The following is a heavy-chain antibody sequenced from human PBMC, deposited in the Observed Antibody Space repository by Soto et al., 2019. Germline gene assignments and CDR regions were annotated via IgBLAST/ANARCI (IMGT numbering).Heavy chain of an antibody. Sequence: GGSLRLSCAASGFTFDDYAMHWVRQAPGKGLEWVSGISWNSGSIGYADSVKGRFTISRDNAKNSLYLQMNSLRAEDTALYYCAKDMFPWGSSVDGSWFDPWGQGTLVTVSS. CDR1: GFTFDDYA. CDR2: ISWNSGSI. V-gene: IGHV3-9*01. J-gene: IGHJ5*02. D-gene: IGHD3-16*01. CDR3: AKDMFPWGSSVDGSWFDP.